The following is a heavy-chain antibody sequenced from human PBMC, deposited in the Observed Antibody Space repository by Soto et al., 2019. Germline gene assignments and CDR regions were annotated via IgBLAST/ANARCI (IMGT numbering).Heavy chain of an antibody. V-gene: IGHV3-11*06. CDR1: GFTFSDYY. CDR2: ISSSSSYT. CDR3: ARWGERGIDIVVVVAALDY. D-gene: IGHD2-15*01. J-gene: IGHJ4*02. Sequence: GGSLRLSCAASGFTFSDYYMSWIRQAPGKGLEWVSYISSSSSYTNYADSVKGRFTISRDNAKNSLYLQMNSLRAEDTAVYYCARWGERGIDIVVVVAALDYWGQGTLVTVSS.